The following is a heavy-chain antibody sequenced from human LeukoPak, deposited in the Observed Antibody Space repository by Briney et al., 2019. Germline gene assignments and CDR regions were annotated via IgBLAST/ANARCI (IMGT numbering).Heavy chain of an antibody. D-gene: IGHD1-26*01. J-gene: IGHJ2*01. V-gene: IGHV3-21*01. CDR1: GFTFSNYG. CDR2: ISSSGTYI. Sequence: GGSLRLSCAASGFTFSNYGMNWVRQAPGKGLEWVSSISSSGTYIYYADSMKGRFTISRDNAKNSLYLQMDSLRAEDTAVYYCARPRGWERRWYFDLWRRGTLVTVSS. CDR3: ARPRGWERRWYFDL.